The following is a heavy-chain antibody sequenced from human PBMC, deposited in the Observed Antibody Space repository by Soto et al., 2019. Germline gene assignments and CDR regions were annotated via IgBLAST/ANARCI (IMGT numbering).Heavy chain of an antibody. J-gene: IGHJ6*02. V-gene: IGHV3-53*01. D-gene: IGHD2-2*01. CDR1: GFTVSSNY. Sequence: GGSLRLSCAASGFTVSSNYMSWVRQAPGKGLEWVSVIYSGGSTYYADSVKGRFTISRDNSKNTLYLQMNSLRAEDTAVYYCARDRSQLEYQLLTSYGMDVWGQGTTVTVSS. CDR2: IYSGGST. CDR3: ARDRSQLEYQLLTSYGMDV.